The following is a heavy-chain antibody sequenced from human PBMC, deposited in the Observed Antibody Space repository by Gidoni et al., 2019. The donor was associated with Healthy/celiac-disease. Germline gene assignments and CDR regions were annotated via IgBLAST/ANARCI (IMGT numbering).Heavy chain of an antibody. D-gene: IGHD3-22*01. CDR1: GFTLSSYA. V-gene: IGHV3-23*01. J-gene: IGHJ4*02. CDR2: ISGSGGST. Sequence: EVQLLEAGGGLVQPGGSLRLSCAAYGFTLSSYAMSWVRQAPGKGLAWFSAISGSGGSTYYAASVKGRFTISRDNSKNTLYLQMNSLRAEDTAVYYCANGMNRDSSGYYYGVIDYWGQGTLVTVSS. CDR3: ANGMNRDSSGYYYGVIDY.